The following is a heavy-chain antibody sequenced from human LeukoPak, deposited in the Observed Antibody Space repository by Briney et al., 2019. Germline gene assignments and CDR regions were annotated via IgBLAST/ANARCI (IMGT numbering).Heavy chain of an antibody. CDR1: GFTLSAYA. J-gene: IGHJ6*03. CDR2: ISSSDST. Sequence: GGSLRLSCAASGFTLSAYAMNWVRQAPGKGLEWVSYISSSDSTDYADSVKGRFTISRDNAKNSLYLQMNSLRAEDTAVYYCARVRITMVRGVTPPDSYYYMDVWGKGTTVTVSS. D-gene: IGHD3-10*01. V-gene: IGHV3-48*01. CDR3: ARVRITMVRGVTPPDSYYYMDV.